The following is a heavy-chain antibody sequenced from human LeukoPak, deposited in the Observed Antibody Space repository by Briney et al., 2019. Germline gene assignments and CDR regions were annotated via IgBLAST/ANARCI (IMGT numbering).Heavy chain of an antibody. D-gene: IGHD4-17*01. CDR3: AKAALPTTVTTGLDY. Sequence: GGSLRLSCAASGFTFSIYAMDWVRQAPGKGLEWVSAISGSGGSTYYADSVKGRFTISRDNSKNTLYLQMNGLRAEDTAVYYCAKAALPTTVTTGLDYWGQGTLVTVSS. CDR2: ISGSGGST. J-gene: IGHJ4*02. V-gene: IGHV3-23*01. CDR1: GFTFSIYA.